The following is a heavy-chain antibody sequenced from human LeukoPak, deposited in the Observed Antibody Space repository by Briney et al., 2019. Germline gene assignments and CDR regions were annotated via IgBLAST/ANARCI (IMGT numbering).Heavy chain of an antibody. CDR1: GYTFTSYY. Sequence: GASVKVSCKASGYTFTSYYMHWVRQAPGQGLEWMGIINPSGGSTSYAQKFQGRVTMTRDTSTSTVYMELSSLRSEDTAVYYCARGRKSARPHRLFDYWGQGTLVTVSS. J-gene: IGHJ4*02. D-gene: IGHD6-6*01. CDR3: ARGRKSARPHRLFDY. CDR2: INPSGGST. V-gene: IGHV1-46*01.